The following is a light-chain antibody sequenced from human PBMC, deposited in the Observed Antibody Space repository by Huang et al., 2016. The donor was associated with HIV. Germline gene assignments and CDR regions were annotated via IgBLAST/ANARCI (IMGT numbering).Light chain of an antibody. J-gene: IGKJ1*01. CDR1: QNVSSY. Sequence: EIVLTQSPATLSLSPGERATLSFRASQNVSSYLAWYQQKPGQAPMLLIYDASNRATGSPAMFSGSGSGTDFTLTISSLEPEDFAVYYCQQRSIWPWTFGQGTKVEIK. CDR2: DAS. V-gene: IGKV3-11*01. CDR3: QQRSIWPWT.